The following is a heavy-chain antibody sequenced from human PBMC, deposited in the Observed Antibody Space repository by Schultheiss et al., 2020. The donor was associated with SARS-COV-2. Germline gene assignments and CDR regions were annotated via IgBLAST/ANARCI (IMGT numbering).Heavy chain of an antibody. V-gene: IGHV4-4*07. CDR2: IYTSGST. J-gene: IGHJ4*02. Sequence: SETLSLTCTVSGGSISSYYWSWIRQPAGKGLEWIGRIYTSGSTNYNPSLKSRVTMSVDTSKNRFSLKLSSVTAADTAVYYCARHSDYYDSSGYLVDWGQGTLVTVSS. D-gene: IGHD3-22*01. CDR1: GGSISSYY. CDR3: ARHSDYYDSSGYLVD.